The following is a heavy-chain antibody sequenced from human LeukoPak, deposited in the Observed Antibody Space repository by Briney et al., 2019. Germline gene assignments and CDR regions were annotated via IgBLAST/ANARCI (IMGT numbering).Heavy chain of an antibody. CDR1: GFTFSSYA. Sequence: GGSLRLSCVASGFTFSSYAMSWVRQAPGKGLEWVSDISGSGGSTYYADSVKGRFTISRDNSKNTLYLQMNSLRAEDTAVYYCAKDRELWFGEFTMDVWGKGTTVTISS. CDR3: AKDRELWFGEFTMDV. D-gene: IGHD3-10*01. J-gene: IGHJ6*03. V-gene: IGHV3-23*01. CDR2: ISGSGGST.